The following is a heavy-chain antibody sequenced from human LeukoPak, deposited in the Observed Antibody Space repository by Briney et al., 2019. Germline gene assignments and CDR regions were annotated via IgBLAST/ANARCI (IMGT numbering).Heavy chain of an antibody. CDR3: ARDQGYNWNWFDP. V-gene: IGHV4-30-4*08. CDR2: IYYSGST. D-gene: IGHD1-1*01. CDR1: GDSISSGDYY. J-gene: IGHJ5*02. Sequence: PSQTLSLTCTVSGDSISSGDYYWSWIRQPPGKGLEWIGYIYYSGSTYYNPSLKSRVTISVDTSKNQFSLKLSSVTAADTAVYYCARDQGYNWNWFDPWGQGTLVTVSS.